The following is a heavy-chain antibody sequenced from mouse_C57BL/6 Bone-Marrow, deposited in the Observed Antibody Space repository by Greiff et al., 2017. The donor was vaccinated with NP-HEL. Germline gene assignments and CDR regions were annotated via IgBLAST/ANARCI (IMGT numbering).Heavy chain of an antibody. V-gene: IGHV5-6*02. D-gene: IGHD2-4*01. CDR2: ISSGGSYT. J-gene: IGHJ4*01. CDR3: ARRIYYDYGGAMDY. CDR1: GFTFSSYG. Sequence: DVKLVESGGDLVKPGGSLKLSCAASGFTFSSYGMSWVRQTPDKRLEWVATISSGGSYTYYPDSVKGRFTISRDNAKNTLYLQMSSLKSEDTAMYYCARRIYYDYGGAMDYWGQGTSVTVSS.